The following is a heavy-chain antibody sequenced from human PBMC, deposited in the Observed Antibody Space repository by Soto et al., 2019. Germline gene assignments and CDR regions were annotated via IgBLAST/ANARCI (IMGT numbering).Heavy chain of an antibody. CDR2: ISGSGGST. V-gene: IGHV3-23*01. D-gene: IGHD3-10*01. J-gene: IGHJ6*02. CDR3: AKGPAGDGAYYYYYYGMDV. CDR1: GFTFSSYA. Sequence: GGSLRLSCAASGFTFSSYAMSWVRQAPGKGLEWVSAISGSGGSTYYADSVKGRFTISRDNSKNTLYLQMNSLRAEDTAVYYCAKGPAGDGAYYYYYYGMDVWGQGTTVTVSS.